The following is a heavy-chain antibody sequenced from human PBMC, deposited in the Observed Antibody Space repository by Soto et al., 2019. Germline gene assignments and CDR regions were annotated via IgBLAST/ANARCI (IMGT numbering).Heavy chain of an antibody. CDR3: ARGFNNYGSANPALDV. CDR1: GGSFSGYY. J-gene: IGHJ6*04. D-gene: IGHD3-10*01. Sequence: LSLTCAVYGGSFSGYYWSWIRQPPEKGLEWIGEINHSGSTNYNPSLKSRVTISVDTSKNQFSLKLSSVTAADTAVYYCARGFNNYGSANPALDVWGKGTTVTVSP. V-gene: IGHV4-34*01. CDR2: INHSGST.